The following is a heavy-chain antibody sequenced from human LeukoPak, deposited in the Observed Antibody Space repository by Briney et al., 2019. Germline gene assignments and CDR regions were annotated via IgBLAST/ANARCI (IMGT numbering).Heavy chain of an antibody. V-gene: IGHV5-51*01. CDR1: GYRFTTYW. Sequence: GESLKISCRGSGYRFTTYWIGWVRQLPGKGLECMGFIYPSDSDTRYSPSFQGQVTISADKSITTAYLQWSSLKASDTAIYYCAIAVAGSFYFDYWGQGALVTVSS. J-gene: IGHJ4*02. CDR2: IYPSDSDT. D-gene: IGHD6-13*01. CDR3: AIAVAGSFYFDY.